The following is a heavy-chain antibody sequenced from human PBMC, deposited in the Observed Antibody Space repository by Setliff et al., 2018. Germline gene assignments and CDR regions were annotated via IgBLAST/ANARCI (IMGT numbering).Heavy chain of an antibody. CDR2: ISVYSGDA. V-gene: IGHV1-18*01. CDR3: ARDPTNHFWSAYWPF. D-gene: IGHD3-3*02. Sequence: ASVKVSCKTSGYTFTTYGISWLRQAPGQGLEWMGWISVYSGDASYVQKFQGRVTMTADTSTSTVYMELRSLRSDDTAVYFCARDPTNHFWSAYWPFWGQGTRGTVSS. CDR1: GYTFTTYG. J-gene: IGHJ4*02.